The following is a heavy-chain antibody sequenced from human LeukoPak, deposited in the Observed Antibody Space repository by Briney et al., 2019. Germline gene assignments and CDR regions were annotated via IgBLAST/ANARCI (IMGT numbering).Heavy chain of an antibody. J-gene: IGHJ4*02. Sequence: PGGSLRLSCAASGFTFSSNYMTWVRQAPGKGLEWVSVIYSGGTTYYADSVKARFIISRDNSKNMLYLQMNSLRAEDTAVYYCAGGGNSVLDYWGQGTLVTVSS. CDR1: GFTFSSNY. CDR3: AGGGNSVLDY. CDR2: IYSGGTT. V-gene: IGHV3-66*01. D-gene: IGHD4-23*01.